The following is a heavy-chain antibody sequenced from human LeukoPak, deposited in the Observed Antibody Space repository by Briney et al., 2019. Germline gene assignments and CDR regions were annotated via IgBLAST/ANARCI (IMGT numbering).Heavy chain of an antibody. V-gene: IGHV3-30*14. CDR1: GFTFSSYA. CDR2: ISYDGSNK. D-gene: IGHD4-23*01. J-gene: IGHJ4*02. CDR3: ARRAGGYSHPYDY. Sequence: GRSLRLSCAASGFTFSSYAMHWVRQAPGKGLEWVAVISYDGSNKYYADSVKGRFTISRDNSKNTLYLQMNNLRAEDTAVYYCARRAGGYSHPYDYWGQGTLVTVSS.